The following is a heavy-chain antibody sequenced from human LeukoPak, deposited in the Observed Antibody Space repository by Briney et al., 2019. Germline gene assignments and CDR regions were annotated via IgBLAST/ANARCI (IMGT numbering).Heavy chain of an antibody. J-gene: IGHJ4*02. D-gene: IGHD3-10*01. CDR3: ASMDSGSYPPYYFDY. CDR1: GYTFNGYY. Sequence: GASVKVSCKASGYTFNGYYIHWVRQAPGQGLEWMGWINPNSGGTNYAQKFQGRVTMTRDTSISTAYMELSRLRSDDTAVYYCASMDSGSYPPYYFDYWGQGTLVTVSS. CDR2: INPNSGGT. V-gene: IGHV1-2*02.